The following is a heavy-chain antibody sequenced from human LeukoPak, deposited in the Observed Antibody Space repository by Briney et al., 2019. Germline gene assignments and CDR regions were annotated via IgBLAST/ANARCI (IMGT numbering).Heavy chain of an antibody. V-gene: IGHV1-2*02. J-gene: IGHJ2*01. CDR2: INPNSGGT. CDR3: ARDQEYYYDSSGVATDWYFDL. CDR1: GYTFTGYY. Sequence: GASVKVSCKASGYTFTGYYMHWVRQAPGQGLEWMGWINPNSGGTNYAQKFQGRVTMTRDTSISTAYMELSRLRSDDTAVYYCARDQEYYYDSSGVATDWYFDLWGRGTLVTVSS. D-gene: IGHD3-22*01.